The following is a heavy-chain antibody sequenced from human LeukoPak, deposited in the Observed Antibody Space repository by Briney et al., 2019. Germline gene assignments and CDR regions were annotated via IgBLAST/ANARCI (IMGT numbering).Heavy chain of an antibody. CDR2: IYYSGST. J-gene: IGHJ6*02. V-gene: IGHV4-39*01. CDR3: HYGMDV. CDR1: GGSISSSSYY. Sequence: SETLSLTCTVSGGSISSSSYYWGWIRQPPGKGLEWIGSIYYSGSTYYNPSLKSRVTISVDTSKNQFSLKRSSVTAADTAVYYCHYGMDVWGQGTTVTVSS.